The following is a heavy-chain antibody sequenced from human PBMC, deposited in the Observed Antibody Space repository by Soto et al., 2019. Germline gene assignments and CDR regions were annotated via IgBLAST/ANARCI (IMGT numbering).Heavy chain of an antibody. V-gene: IGHV1-69*01. J-gene: IGHJ4*02. CDR1: GGTFSSYA. Sequence: QVQLVQSGAEVMKPGSSVKVSCKASGGTFSSYAISWVRQAPGQGLEWMGGIIPIFGTANYAQKFQGRVTITADESTSTAYMELSSLRSEDTAVYYCARGYYDSSGYYYGFDYWGQGTLVTVSS. CDR2: IIPIFGTA. CDR3: ARGYYDSSGYYYGFDY. D-gene: IGHD3-22*01.